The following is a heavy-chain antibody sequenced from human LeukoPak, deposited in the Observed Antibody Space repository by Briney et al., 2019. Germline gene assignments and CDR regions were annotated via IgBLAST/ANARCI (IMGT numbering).Heavy chain of an antibody. CDR3: ARRLGYCSSTSCEDY. V-gene: IGHV4-34*01. CDR2: INHSGST. J-gene: IGHJ4*02. D-gene: IGHD2-2*01. Sequence: PSETLSLTCAVYGGSFSGYDWSWIRQPPGKGLEWIGEINHSGSTNYNPSLKSRVTISVDTSKNQFSLKLSSVTAADTAVYYCARRLGYCSSTSCEDYWGQGTLVTVSS. CDR1: GGSFSGYD.